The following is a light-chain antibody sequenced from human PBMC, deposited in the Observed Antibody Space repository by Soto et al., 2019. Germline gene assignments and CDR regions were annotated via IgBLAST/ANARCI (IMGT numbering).Light chain of an antibody. CDR2: WAS. Sequence: IVMAQFPETLAVSVGARATIKCRSSQSPLHSSDNRNYLTWYQQKPGQPPKLLIYWASTRQSGVPDRFSGSGSGTDFTLTINSLQAEDVAVYYCQQYYSTPWTFGQGTRLAIK. CDR1: QSPLHSSDNRNY. J-gene: IGKJ5*01. CDR3: QQYYSTPWT. V-gene: IGKV4-1*01.